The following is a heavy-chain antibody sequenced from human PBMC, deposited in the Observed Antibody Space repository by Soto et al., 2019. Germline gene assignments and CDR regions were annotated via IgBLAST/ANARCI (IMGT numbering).Heavy chain of an antibody. D-gene: IGHD4-17*01. J-gene: IGHJ4*02. CDR2: INHSGST. V-gene: IGHV4-34*01. Sequence: SETLSLTCAVYGGSFSGYYWSWIRQPPGKGLEWIGEINHSGSTNYNTSLKSRVTISVDTSKNQFSLKLSSVTAADTAVYYCARGRFADYGGVIYFDYWGKGPLVTDSS. CDR1: GGSFSGYY. CDR3: ARGRFADYGGVIYFDY.